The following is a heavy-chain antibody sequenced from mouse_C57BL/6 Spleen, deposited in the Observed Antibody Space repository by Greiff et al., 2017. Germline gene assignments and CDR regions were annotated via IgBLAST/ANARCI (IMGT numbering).Heavy chain of an antibody. D-gene: IGHD2-5*01. CDR3: ARSSYSNYGYFDY. Sequence: QVQLQQSGAELAKPGASVKLSCKASGYTFTSYWMHWVKQRPGQGLEWIGYINPSSGYTKYNQKFKDKATLTADKSSSTAYMQLSSLTYEDSAVYYCARSSYSNYGYFDYWGQGTTLTVSS. CDR1: GYTFTSYW. V-gene: IGHV1-7*01. CDR2: INPSSGYT. J-gene: IGHJ2*01.